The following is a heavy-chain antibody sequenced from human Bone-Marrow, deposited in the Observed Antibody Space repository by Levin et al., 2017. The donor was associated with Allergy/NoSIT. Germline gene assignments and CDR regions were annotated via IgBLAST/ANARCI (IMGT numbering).Heavy chain of an antibody. Sequence: PGGSLRLSCAVSGLTLSDHWMHWVRQAPGKGLEWVANINQDGSEKDYVDSVKGRFTISRDNAKNSLYLQMNSLRVEDTAVYYCIEAQTDWGQGTLVTVSS. CDR3: IEAQTD. V-gene: IGHV3-7*01. CDR1: GLTLSDHW. D-gene: IGHD2-21*02. CDR2: INQDGSEK. J-gene: IGHJ4*02.